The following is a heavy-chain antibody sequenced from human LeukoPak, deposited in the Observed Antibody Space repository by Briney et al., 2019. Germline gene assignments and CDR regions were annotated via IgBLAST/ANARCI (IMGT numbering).Heavy chain of an antibody. V-gene: IGHV3-7*01. CDR2: IKQDGSEK. CDR1: GFTFSSYW. D-gene: IGHD3-3*01. Sequence: GGSLRLSCAASGFTFSSYWMSWVRQAPGKGLEWVANIKQDGSEKKYVDSVKGRFTISRDNAKNSLYLQMNSLRAEDTAVYYCARGSGLRFLEWLSVKGTHFDYWGQGTLVTVSS. CDR3: ARGSGLRFLEWLSVKGTHFDY. J-gene: IGHJ4*02.